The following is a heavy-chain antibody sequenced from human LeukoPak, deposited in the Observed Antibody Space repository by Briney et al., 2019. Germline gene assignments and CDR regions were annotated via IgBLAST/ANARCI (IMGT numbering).Heavy chain of an antibody. CDR1: GYTFTGYY. CDR3: ARTRPAYDLAMSFGEFDY. CDR2: INPNSGGT. D-gene: IGHD3-3*01. V-gene: IGHV1-2*02. Sequence: ASVKVSCKASGYTFTGYYMHWVRQAPGQGLEWMGWINPNSGGTNYAQKFQGRVTMTRDTSISTAYMELSSLRSEDTAVYYCARTRPAYDLAMSFGEFDYWGQGTLVTVSS. J-gene: IGHJ4*02.